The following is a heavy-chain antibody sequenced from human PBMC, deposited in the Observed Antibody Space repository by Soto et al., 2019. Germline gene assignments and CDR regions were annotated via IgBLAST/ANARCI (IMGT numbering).Heavy chain of an antibody. D-gene: IGHD6-6*01. Sequence: QVQLVESGGGLVKPGGSLRLSCAASGFSFSDYYMSWIRQAPGKGLEWLSHISSSGSTIYYADSVKGRFTISRDNAKNLLYLQMNSLRAEDTAVYYCARRTYSSSPAFDCWGQGTLVTVSS. J-gene: IGHJ4*02. CDR1: GFSFSDYY. CDR2: ISSSGSTI. V-gene: IGHV3-11*01. CDR3: ARRTYSSSPAFDC.